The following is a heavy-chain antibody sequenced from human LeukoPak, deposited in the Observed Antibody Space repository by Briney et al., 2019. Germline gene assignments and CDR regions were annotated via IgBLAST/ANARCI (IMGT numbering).Heavy chain of an antibody. CDR1: GFSFSSYD. J-gene: IGHJ4*02. Sequence: GGSLRLSCAASGFSFSSYDMHWVRQAPGKGLEWVAIIWLDGSAEYYGDSVKGRFTVSRDNSKNTLYLQMDSLRVEDTAVYYCARDLNREDFDYLGQGTLVAVSS. V-gene: IGHV3-33*01. CDR3: ARDLNREDFDY. D-gene: IGHD1-14*01. CDR2: IWLDGSAE.